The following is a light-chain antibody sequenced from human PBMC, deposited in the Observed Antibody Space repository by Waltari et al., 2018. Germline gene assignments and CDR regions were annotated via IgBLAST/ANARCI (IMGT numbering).Light chain of an antibody. Sequence: DIVMTQSPASLAVSLGERATINCKSSQSVLYSPNNRNYLAWYQQKPGQPPKLLINWASMRESGVPDRFSGSGSGTDFTLTISGLQAEDVAVYYCQQYYSIPPITFGQGTRLEIK. CDR3: QQYYSIPPIT. J-gene: IGKJ5*01. CDR1: QSVLYSPNNRNY. V-gene: IGKV4-1*01. CDR2: WAS.